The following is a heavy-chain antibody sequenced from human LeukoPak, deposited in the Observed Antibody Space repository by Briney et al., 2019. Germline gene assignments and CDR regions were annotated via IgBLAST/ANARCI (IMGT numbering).Heavy chain of an antibody. D-gene: IGHD6-19*01. Sequence: SETLSLTCTVSGGSISGYYWSWIRQPAGKGLEWIGRIYTSGTTHDNPSLKSRVTMSVDTSKNQVSLKVSSVTAADTAVYYCARGVRGSGYYFDYWGQGTLVTVSS. J-gene: IGHJ4*02. V-gene: IGHV4-4*07. CDR2: IYTSGTT. CDR1: GGSISGYY. CDR3: ARGVRGSGYYFDY.